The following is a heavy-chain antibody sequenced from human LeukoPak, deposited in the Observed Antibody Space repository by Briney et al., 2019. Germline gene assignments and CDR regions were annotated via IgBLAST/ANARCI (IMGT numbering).Heavy chain of an antibody. D-gene: IGHD3-22*01. Sequence: SETLSLICTVSGGSFSSSTYYWGWIRQPPGKGLGWIGSIYYSGSTYYNQSLKSRATISADTSRNQFSLKVTSVTAADTAVYYCARHYYDSSGYYPWYFDYWGQGTLVTVSS. CDR1: GGSFSSSTYY. CDR3: ARHYYDSSGYYPWYFDY. V-gene: IGHV4-39*01. J-gene: IGHJ4*02. CDR2: IYYSGST.